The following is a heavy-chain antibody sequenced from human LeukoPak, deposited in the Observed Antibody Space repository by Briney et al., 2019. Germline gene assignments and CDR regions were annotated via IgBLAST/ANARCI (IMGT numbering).Heavy chain of an antibody. CDR2: IYYSGST. CDR3: ARGQRRLQDY. J-gene: IGHJ4*02. CDR1: GGSVSSDSYF. Sequence: PSETLSLTCTVSGGSVSSDSYFWTWIRQPPGKGLEWIGYIYYSGSTNYNPSLKSRVTISLDTSKSQISLKLSSVTAADTAVYYCARGQRRLQDYWGQGALVAVCS. V-gene: IGHV4-61*01.